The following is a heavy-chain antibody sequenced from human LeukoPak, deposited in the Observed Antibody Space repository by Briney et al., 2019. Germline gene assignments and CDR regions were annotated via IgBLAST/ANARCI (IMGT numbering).Heavy chain of an antibody. V-gene: IGHV3-64D*06. D-gene: IGHD1-26*01. Sequence: GVSLRLSCSASGFTLFWHVMHWVRQAPGKPLEYVSFIHHNGDITSYADSVRGRFTVSRDNSKNTLFLDLTSLRTDDTAVYYCARDMSGTYSFDYWGQGTLVTVSS. CDR1: GFTLFWHV. J-gene: IGHJ4*02. CDR3: ARDMSGTYSFDY. CDR2: IHHNGDIT.